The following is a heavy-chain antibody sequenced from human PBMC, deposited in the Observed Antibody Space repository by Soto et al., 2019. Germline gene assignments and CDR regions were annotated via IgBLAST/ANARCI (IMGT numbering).Heavy chain of an antibody. V-gene: IGHV3-23*01. Sequence: EVQLLESGGGLVHPGGSLRLSCAASGVTFSTYDMSWVCQAPGKGLEWVSGITSSGAKTYYANSVKGRFTISRDNSKNTLYLQMNSLRAEDTAVYYCAKDSRVEVVGDWLDPWGQGTLVSVSS. D-gene: IGHD2-15*01. CDR3: AKDSRVEVVGDWLDP. J-gene: IGHJ5*02. CDR2: ITSSGAKT. CDR1: GVTFSTYD.